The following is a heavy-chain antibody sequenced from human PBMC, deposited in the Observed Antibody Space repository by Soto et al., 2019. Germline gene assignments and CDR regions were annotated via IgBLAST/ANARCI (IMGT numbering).Heavy chain of an antibody. CDR3: ARDEVRSSSGWDFDY. D-gene: IGHD6-19*01. J-gene: IGHJ4*02. Sequence: GGSLRLSCAASGFTFSSYGMHWVRQAPGKGLEWVAVIWYDGSNKYYADSVKGRFTISRDNSKNTLYLQMNSLRAEDTAVYYCARDEVRSSSGWDFDYWGQGTLVTVSS. CDR1: GFTFSSYG. CDR2: IWYDGSNK. V-gene: IGHV3-33*01.